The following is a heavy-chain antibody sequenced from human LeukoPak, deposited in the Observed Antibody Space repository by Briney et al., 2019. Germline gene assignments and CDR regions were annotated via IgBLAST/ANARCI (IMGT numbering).Heavy chain of an antibody. D-gene: IGHD5-12*01. CDR3: ARSKGYSGYAYYFDY. Sequence: PSETLSLTCTVSGGSISSSTYYWGWIRQPPGKGLEWIGSIYYSGSTYYNPSLQSRVTISVDTSKNQFSLKLSSVTAADTAVYYCARSKGYSGYAYYFDYWGQGTLVTVSS. CDR2: IYYSGST. CDR1: GGSISSSTYY. J-gene: IGHJ4*02. V-gene: IGHV4-39*07.